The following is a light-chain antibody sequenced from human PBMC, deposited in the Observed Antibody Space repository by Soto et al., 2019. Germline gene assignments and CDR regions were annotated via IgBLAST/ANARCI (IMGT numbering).Light chain of an antibody. CDR2: GAS. Sequence: EMVLTQSPATLSLSPMEISTFSFMASQSVPSRDVAWYQQKPGQAPRLLIYGASSRANGVPDRFSGSGSWTDFTLTINRLETEDFAVYYCQQYGSSRTFGQGTKVDIK. J-gene: IGKJ1*01. CDR1: QSVPSRD. CDR3: QQYGSSRT. V-gene: IGKV3-20*01.